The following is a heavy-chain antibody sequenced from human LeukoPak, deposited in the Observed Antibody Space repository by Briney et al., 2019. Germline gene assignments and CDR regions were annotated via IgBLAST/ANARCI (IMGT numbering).Heavy chain of an antibody. CDR3: ARAPRLLTRRNYYYYMDV. Sequence: SETLSLTCAVYGYPISIRYSWGWIRQPPRTRLEWIGRTYHSGSTYYNPSLKSRVAISVDTSKNQFSLKLSSVTAADTAVYYCARAPRLLTRRNYYYYMDVWGKGTTVIVSS. CDR1: GYPISIRYS. V-gene: IGHV4-38-2*01. CDR2: TYHSGST. D-gene: IGHD2-21*02. J-gene: IGHJ6*03.